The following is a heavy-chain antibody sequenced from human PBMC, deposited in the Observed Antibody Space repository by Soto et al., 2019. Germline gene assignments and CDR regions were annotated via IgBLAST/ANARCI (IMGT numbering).Heavy chain of an antibody. Sequence: PGGSLRLSCAASGFSFSSYSMNWVRQAPGKGLEWVSSTSSSSSYIYHADPVKGRFTISRDQSKNTLYLQMNSLRAEDTAVYYCARDFCPVPTCYDLWGQGVLVTVSS. J-gene: IGHJ4*02. CDR2: TSSSSSYI. V-gene: IGHV3-21*01. CDR1: GFSFSSYS. CDR3: ARDFCPVPTCYDL. D-gene: IGHD2-2*01.